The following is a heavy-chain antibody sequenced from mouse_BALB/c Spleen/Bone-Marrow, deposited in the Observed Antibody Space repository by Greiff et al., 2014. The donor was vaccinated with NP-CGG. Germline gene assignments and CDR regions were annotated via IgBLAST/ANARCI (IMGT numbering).Heavy chain of an antibody. Sequence: QVQLQQSGAELMKPGASVKISCKATGYTFSSYWIEWVKQRPEHGLEWIGEILPGSGNTNYNEKFKGKATFTADTSSNTAYMQLSSLTSEDSAVYYCAREDITTVVEMDYWGQGTSVTVSS. CDR2: ILPGSGNT. CDR1: GYTFSSYW. J-gene: IGHJ4*01. CDR3: AREDITTVVEMDY. V-gene: IGHV1-9*01. D-gene: IGHD1-1*01.